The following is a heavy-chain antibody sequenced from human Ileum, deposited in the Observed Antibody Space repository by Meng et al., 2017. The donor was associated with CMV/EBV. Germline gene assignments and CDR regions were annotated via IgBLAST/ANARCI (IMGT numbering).Heavy chain of an antibody. CDR2: ISTSGSTA. CDR3: ARRLPYNGCDW. J-gene: IGHJ4*02. Sequence: GESLKISCAASGFIFSSYEMNWVRQAPGKGLEWVSYISTSGSTADYGDAAKGRFTVSRDNAKNSLYLQMNSLRVEDTAVYYCARRLPYNGCDWRGQGTLVTVSS. V-gene: IGHV3-48*03. D-gene: IGHD3-10*01. CDR1: GFIFSSYE.